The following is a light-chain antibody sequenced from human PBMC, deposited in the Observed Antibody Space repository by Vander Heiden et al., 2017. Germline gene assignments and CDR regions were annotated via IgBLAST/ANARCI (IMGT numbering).Light chain of an antibody. Sequence: QSVLPQPPSVSAAPGQMVTIFCSGSSSNIGNNYLSWYQQLPGTAPKLLIYENNKRPSGMLDRFSGSKSGTSATLGITGLQTGDEADYYCGTWDSSLSAYVFGTGTKVTVL. J-gene: IGLJ1*01. CDR2: ENN. V-gene: IGLV1-51*02. CDR1: SSNIGNNY. CDR3: GTWDSSLSAYV.